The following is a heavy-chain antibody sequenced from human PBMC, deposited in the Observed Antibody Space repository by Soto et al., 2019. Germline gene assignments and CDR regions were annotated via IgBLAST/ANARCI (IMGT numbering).Heavy chain of an antibody. V-gene: IGHV4-39*01. CDR2: IYYSGST. J-gene: IGHJ6*02. CDR3: ARHEGYCISTSCRYGMDV. D-gene: IGHD2-2*01. Sequence: PSETLSLTCPVSGGSISSSSYYWGWIRQPPGNGLEWIGSIYYSGSTYYNPSLKSRVTISVDTSKNQFSLKLSSVTAADTAVYYCARHEGYCISTSCRYGMDVWGQGTTVTVSS. CDR1: GGSISSSSYY.